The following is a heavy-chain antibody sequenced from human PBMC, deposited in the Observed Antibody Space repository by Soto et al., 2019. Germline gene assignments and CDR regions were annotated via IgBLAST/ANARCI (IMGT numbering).Heavy chain of an antibody. V-gene: IGHV1-69*06. Sequence: SVKVCCKASGGIFSSHAITWVRQAPGQGLEWMGGIVPIFGTANYAQQFQGRVTITADKSTSTAYLELSSLTSEDTAVYYCASDIVVVVAVPDDYYYGMDVWGQGTTVTVSS. CDR2: IVPIFGTA. J-gene: IGHJ6*02. CDR3: ASDIVVVVAVPDDYYYGMDV. CDR1: GGIFSSHA. D-gene: IGHD2-15*01.